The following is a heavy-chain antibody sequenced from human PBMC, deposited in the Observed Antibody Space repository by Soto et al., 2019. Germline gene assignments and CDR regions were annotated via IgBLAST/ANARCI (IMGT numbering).Heavy chain of an antibody. J-gene: IGHJ5*02. CDR2: ISAYNGNT. Sequence: ASVKVSCKASGYTFTSYGISWVRQAPGQGLEWMGWISAYNGNTSYAQKLQGRVTMTTDTSTSTAYMELRSLRSDDTAVYYCARGPPDLYGDDWFDPWGQGTLVTVSS. CDR3: ARGPPDLYGDDWFDP. D-gene: IGHD4-17*01. V-gene: IGHV1-18*01. CDR1: GYTFTSYG.